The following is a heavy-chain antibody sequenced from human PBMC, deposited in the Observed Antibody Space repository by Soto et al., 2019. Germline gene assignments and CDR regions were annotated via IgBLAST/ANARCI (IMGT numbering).Heavy chain of an antibody. D-gene: IGHD1-26*01. CDR2: INNSGSRT. J-gene: IGHJ4*02. CDR1: GFTFSSYG. CDR3: AKARTDQSGTYFPFDY. Sequence: EVQLLESGGGFVQPGGSLRLSCAASGFTFSSYGMSWVRQAPGKGLEWVSSINNSGSRTYHEDSVKGRFTISRDNSKNTLYLQMNSLRAEDTAVYYCAKARTDQSGTYFPFDYWGQGTRVTVSS. V-gene: IGHV3-23*01.